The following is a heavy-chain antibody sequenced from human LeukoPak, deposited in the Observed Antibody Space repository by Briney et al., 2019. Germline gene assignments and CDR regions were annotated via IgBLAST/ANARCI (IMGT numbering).Heavy chain of an antibody. D-gene: IGHD6-6*01. CDR2: IYYSGTT. Sequence: PSQTLSLTCTVSGDSVRSGDYYWSWIRQPPGKGLEWIGYIYYSGTTYYSPSLKSRITMSVDTPKKQFSLKLSSVTAADTAVYYCARGDRAAHDYWGQGTLVTVSS. CDR1: GDSVRSGDYY. V-gene: IGHV4-30-4*01. CDR3: ARGDRAAHDY. J-gene: IGHJ4*02.